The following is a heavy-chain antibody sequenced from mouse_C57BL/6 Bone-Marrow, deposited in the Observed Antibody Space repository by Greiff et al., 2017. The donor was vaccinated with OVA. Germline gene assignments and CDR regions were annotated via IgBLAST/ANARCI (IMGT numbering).Heavy chain of an antibody. V-gene: IGHV1-55*01. Sequence: QVQLKESGAELVKPGASVKMSCKASGYTFTSYWITWVKQRPGQGLEWIGDIYPGSGSTNYNEKFKSKATLTVDTSSSTAYMQLSSLTSEDSAVYYCARRVGDSSGSGYYFDYWGQGTTLTVSS. J-gene: IGHJ2*01. CDR3: ARRVGDSSGSGYYFDY. CDR2: IYPGSGST. D-gene: IGHD3-2*02. CDR1: GYTFTSYW.